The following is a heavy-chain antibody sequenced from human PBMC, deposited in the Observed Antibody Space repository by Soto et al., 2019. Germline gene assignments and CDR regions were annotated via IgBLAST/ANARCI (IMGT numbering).Heavy chain of an antibody. Sequence: GGSLRLSCAASGFTFSSYAMHWVRQAPGKGLEWVAVISYDGSNKYYADSVKGRFTISRDNSKNTLYLQMNSLRAEDTAVYYCARDIGVVVPAAYYYYGMDVWGQGTTVTVSS. J-gene: IGHJ6*02. CDR1: GFTFSSYA. CDR2: ISYDGSNK. V-gene: IGHV3-30-3*01. D-gene: IGHD2-2*01. CDR3: ARDIGVVVPAAYYYYGMDV.